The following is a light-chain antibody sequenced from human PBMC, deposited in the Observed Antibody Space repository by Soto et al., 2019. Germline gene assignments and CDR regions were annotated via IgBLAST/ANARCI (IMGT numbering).Light chain of an antibody. Sequence: DIQMTQSPSSLSASVGDRVTITCRASQGISNYFAWYQQKPGKVPKLLIYAASTLQSGVPSRFSGSGSGTDFTLTIRRLQPEDVATYYCQKYNSAPRTFGQGTKVEIK. CDR1: QGISNY. J-gene: IGKJ1*01. CDR2: AAS. CDR3: QKYNSAPRT. V-gene: IGKV1-27*01.